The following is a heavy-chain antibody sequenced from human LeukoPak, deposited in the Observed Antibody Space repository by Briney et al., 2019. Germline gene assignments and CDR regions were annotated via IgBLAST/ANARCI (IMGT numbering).Heavy chain of an antibody. Sequence: AGGSLRLSCAASGFTFSSYGMSWVRQAPGKGLEWVSAISGSGGSTYYADSVKGRFTISRDNSKNTLYLQMNSLRAEDTAVYYCAKDRYYDSSGYYRGCFDYWGQGTLVTVSS. CDR3: AKDRYYDSSGYYRGCFDY. CDR2: ISGSGGST. D-gene: IGHD3-22*01. V-gene: IGHV3-23*01. J-gene: IGHJ4*02. CDR1: GFTFSSYG.